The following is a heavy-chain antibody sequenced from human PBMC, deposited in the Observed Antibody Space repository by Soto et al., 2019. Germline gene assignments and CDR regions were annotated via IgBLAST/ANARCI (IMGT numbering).Heavy chain of an antibody. Sequence: GGSLRLSCAASGFTFDDYAMHWVRQAPGKGPEWVSGISRDSTSTYYADSVKGRFTISRDNSKNTLYLQMNSLRAEDTAVYYCVGLRVFYWGQGTLVTVSS. CDR3: VGLRVFY. D-gene: IGHD3-16*01. CDR1: GFTFDDYA. V-gene: IGHV3-9*01. J-gene: IGHJ4*02. CDR2: ISRDSTST.